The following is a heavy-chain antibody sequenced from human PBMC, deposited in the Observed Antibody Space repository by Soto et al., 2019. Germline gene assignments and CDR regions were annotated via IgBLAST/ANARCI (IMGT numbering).Heavy chain of an antibody. CDR2: ISGSGGST. CDR1: GFTFTSYA. Sequence: EVQLLESGGGLVQPGGSLRLSCAASGFTFTSYAMNWVRQAPGKGLEWVSVISGSGGSTYYADSVKGRFTISRDNSKNTLYLQMTSLRAEDTAVYYSAKRTTGWYFDLWGRGTLVTVSS. V-gene: IGHV3-23*01. J-gene: IGHJ2*01. CDR3: AKRTTGWYFDL.